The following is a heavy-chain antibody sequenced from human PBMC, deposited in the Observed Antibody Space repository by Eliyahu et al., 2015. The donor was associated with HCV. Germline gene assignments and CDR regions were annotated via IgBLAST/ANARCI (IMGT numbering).Heavy chain of an antibody. D-gene: IGHD4-11*01. Sequence: EVQLXQSGAEVKKPGESLKISCXGXGYSXTNSXIGWVRQTPGKGLEWMGSIYPGDSDTRYSPSFQGQITISAAKSISTAFLQWSSLKASDTAIYYCARLRDYTNYKYGMDVWGQGTTVTVSS. CDR1: GYSXTNSX. J-gene: IGHJ6*01. V-gene: IGHV5-51*03. CDR3: ARLRDYTNYKYGMDV. CDR2: IYPGDSDT.